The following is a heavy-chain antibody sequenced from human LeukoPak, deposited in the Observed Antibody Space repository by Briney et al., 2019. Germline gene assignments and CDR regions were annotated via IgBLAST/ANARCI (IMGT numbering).Heavy chain of an antibody. CDR3: AKDPGYPAPNAFVI. D-gene: IGHD1-1*01. Sequence: PGGSLRLSCAASGLTLSNYAMSWVRQAPGKGLEWVSGITGSGATAYDADSVKGRFTISRDNSKNTLSLQMNSLRAEDTAVYYCAKDPGYPAPNAFVIWGQGTMVTVSS. CDR1: GLTLSNYA. J-gene: IGHJ3*02. V-gene: IGHV3-23*01. CDR2: ITGSGATA.